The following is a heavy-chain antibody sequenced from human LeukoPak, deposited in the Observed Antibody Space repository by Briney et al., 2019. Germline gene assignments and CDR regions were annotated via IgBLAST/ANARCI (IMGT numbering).Heavy chain of an antibody. CDR2: ISYDGSNK. V-gene: IGHV3-30-3*01. Sequence: GGSLRLSCAASGFTFSSYAMHWVRQAPGKGLEWVAVISYDGSNKYYADSVKGRFTISRDNSKNTLYLQMNSLRAEDTAVYYCATLYSSSWYSPEYFQHWGQGTLVTVSS. CDR1: GFTFSSYA. CDR3: ATLYSSSWYSPEYFQH. D-gene: IGHD6-13*01. J-gene: IGHJ1*01.